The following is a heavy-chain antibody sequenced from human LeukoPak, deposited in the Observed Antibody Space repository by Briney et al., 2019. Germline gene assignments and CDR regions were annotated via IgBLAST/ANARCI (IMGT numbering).Heavy chain of an antibody. Sequence: GRSLRLSCAASGFTFDDYAMHWDRQAPGKSLEWVSGISWNSGSIGYADSVKGRFTISRDNAKNSLYLQMNSLRAEDMALYYCAKDVTRGYYYDSSGPAFDIWGQGTMITVSS. D-gene: IGHD3-22*01. CDR2: ISWNSGSI. V-gene: IGHV3-9*03. CDR1: GFTFDDYA. CDR3: AKDVTRGYYYDSSGPAFDI. J-gene: IGHJ3*02.